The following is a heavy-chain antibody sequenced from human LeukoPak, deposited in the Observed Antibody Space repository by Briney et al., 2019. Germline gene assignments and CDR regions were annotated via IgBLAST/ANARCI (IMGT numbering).Heavy chain of an antibody. Sequence: SETLSLTCTVSGGSISSYYWSWIRQPPGKGLEWIGYIYYSGSTNYNPSLKSRVTISVDTSKNQFSLKLSSVTAADTAVYYCARHSRIVGANPFDYWGQGTLVTVSS. CDR1: GGSISSYY. D-gene: IGHD1-26*01. CDR3: ARHSRIVGANPFDY. J-gene: IGHJ4*02. V-gene: IGHV4-59*08. CDR2: IYYSGST.